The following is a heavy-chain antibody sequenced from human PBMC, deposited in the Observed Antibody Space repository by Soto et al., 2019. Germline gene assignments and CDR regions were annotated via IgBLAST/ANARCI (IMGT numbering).Heavy chain of an antibody. CDR1: KFTFSTYD. D-gene: IGHD6-19*01. CDR2: VSYDGNKR. CDR3: AKGRDNTGWYSRESDY. Sequence: HLVESGGGVVQPGKSLRLSCAASKFTFSTYDMHWVRQAPGKGLEWGAVVSYDGNKRYYADSVRGLFTISRDNSKNTVYWEMNSLRREDTAVYFCAKGRDNTGWYSRESDYWGQGNLVTVSS. J-gene: IGHJ4*02. V-gene: IGHV3-30*18.